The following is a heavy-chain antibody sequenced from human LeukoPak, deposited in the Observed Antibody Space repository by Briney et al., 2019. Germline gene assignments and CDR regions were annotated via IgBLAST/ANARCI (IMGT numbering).Heavy chain of an antibody. D-gene: IGHD5-18*01. V-gene: IGHV3-20*04. CDR3: ARDLSGVAGYTYGRGIDY. CDR2: INWNGGTT. CDR1: GFTFDDYV. Sequence: PGGSLRLSCAASGFTFDDYVMSWVRQAPGKGLEWVSGINWNGGTTAYADSVKGRFTISRDNAKNSLYLQMNSLRAEDTAVYYCARDLSGVAGYTYGRGIDYWGQGTLVTVSS. J-gene: IGHJ4*02.